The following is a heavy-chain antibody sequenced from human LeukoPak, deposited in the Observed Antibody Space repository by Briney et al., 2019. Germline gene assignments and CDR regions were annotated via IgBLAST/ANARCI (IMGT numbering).Heavy chain of an antibody. Sequence: TGGSLRLSCAASGFTFSSYAMSWVRQAPGKGLEWVSAISGSGGSTYYADSVKGRFTISRDNAKNSLYLQMNSLRAEDTAVYYCARDSSVDTAMVGDTDFDYWGQGTLVTVSS. CDR1: GFTFSSYA. CDR2: ISGSGGST. V-gene: IGHV3-23*01. D-gene: IGHD5-18*01. CDR3: ARDSSVDTAMVGDTDFDY. J-gene: IGHJ4*02.